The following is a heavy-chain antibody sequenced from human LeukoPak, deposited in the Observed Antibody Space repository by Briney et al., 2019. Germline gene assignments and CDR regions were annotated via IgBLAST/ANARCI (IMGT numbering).Heavy chain of an antibody. J-gene: IGHJ5*02. Sequence: ASVKVSCKASGYTFTGYYMHWVRQAPGQGLEWMGWINPNSGGTNYAQKFQSRVTMTRDTSISTAYMELSRLRSDDTAVYYCARADVVVVPAAIRNWFDPWGQGTLVTVSS. D-gene: IGHD2-2*02. CDR3: ARADVVVVPAAIRNWFDP. CDR2: INPNSGGT. V-gene: IGHV1-2*02. CDR1: GYTFTGYY.